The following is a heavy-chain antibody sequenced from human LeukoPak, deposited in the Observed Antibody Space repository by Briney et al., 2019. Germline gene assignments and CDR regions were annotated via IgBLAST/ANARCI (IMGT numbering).Heavy chain of an antibody. J-gene: IGHJ3*02. CDR3: ARGWDIVVVVAATHDAFDI. V-gene: IGHV1-69*04. Sequence: SVKVSRTASVGTFSSYAIRWVRQAPGQGLDWMGRIIPILGIANYAQKFQGRVTITADKSTSTAYMELSSLRSEDTAVYYCARGWDIVVVVAATHDAFDIWGQGTMVTVSS. CDR2: IIPILGIA. D-gene: IGHD2-15*01. CDR1: VGTFSSYA.